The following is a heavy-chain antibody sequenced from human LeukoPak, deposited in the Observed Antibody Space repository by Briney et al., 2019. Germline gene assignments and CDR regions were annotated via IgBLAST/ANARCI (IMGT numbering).Heavy chain of an antibody. Sequence: PGGSLRLSCAAAGFTCSSYEMNWVRQAPGKGLEWVSYISSSGSTIYYAGSVKGRFTISRDNAKNYLYLQMNSLRAEDTAVYYCARDGDGYNWGYYFDYWGQGTLVTVSS. J-gene: IGHJ4*02. CDR3: ARDGDGYNWGYYFDY. D-gene: IGHD5-24*01. V-gene: IGHV3-48*03. CDR1: GFTCSSYE. CDR2: ISSSGSTI.